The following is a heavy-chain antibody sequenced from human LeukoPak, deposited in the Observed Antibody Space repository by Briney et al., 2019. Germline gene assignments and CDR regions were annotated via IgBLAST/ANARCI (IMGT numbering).Heavy chain of an antibody. V-gene: IGHV3-30-3*01. D-gene: IGHD3-16*02. Sequence: GGSLRLSCAASGFTFSSYAMHWVRQAPGKGLEWVAVISYDGSNKYYADSVKGRFTISRDNSKNTLYLQMNSLRAEDTAVYYCARDPAGGLGGVIVAYFDYWGQGTLVTVSS. CDR3: ARDPAGGLGGVIVAYFDY. CDR1: GFTFSSYA. CDR2: ISYDGSNK. J-gene: IGHJ4*02.